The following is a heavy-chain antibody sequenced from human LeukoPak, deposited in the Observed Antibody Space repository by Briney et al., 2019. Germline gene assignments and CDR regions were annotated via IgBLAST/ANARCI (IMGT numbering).Heavy chain of an antibody. D-gene: IGHD2-21*01. CDR3: ARSRPKYCGGDCYSDY. J-gene: IGHJ4*02. V-gene: IGHV1-69*13. CDR1: GGTFSSYT. CDR2: IIPIFGTA. Sequence: SVKVSCKASGGTFSSYTISWVRQAPGQGLEWMGGIIPIFGTANYAQKFQGRVTITADESTSTAYMELSSLRSEDTAVYYCARSRPKYCGGDCYSDYWGQGTLVTVSS.